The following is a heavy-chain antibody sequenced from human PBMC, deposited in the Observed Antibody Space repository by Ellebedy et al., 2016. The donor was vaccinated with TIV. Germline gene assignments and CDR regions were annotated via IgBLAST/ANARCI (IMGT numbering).Heavy chain of an antibody. D-gene: IGHD5-18*01. J-gene: IGHJ4*02. CDR3: ARVTYQLWSDY. CDR2: ISSYNGNT. Sequence: AASVKVSCKTSGYTFTSHGISWVRQAPGQGFEWMGWISSYNGNTNYAQKFQDRLTMTTDTSTNTAYIELRSLRSDDTAVYYCARVTYQLWSDYWGQGTLVTVSS. V-gene: IGHV1-18*04. CDR1: GYTFTSHG.